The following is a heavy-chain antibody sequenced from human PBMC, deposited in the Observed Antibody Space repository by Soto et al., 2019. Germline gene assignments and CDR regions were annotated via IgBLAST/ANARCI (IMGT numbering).Heavy chain of an antibody. D-gene: IGHD6-19*01. CDR2: ISRSSRNI. CDR3: ARDLKVAGNNSFYYYAMDV. Sequence: GGSLRLSCTDSGVTFSNYTMNWVRQAPGKGLEWVSSISRSSRNIYYADSVKGRFTISRDNAKNALYLQMNSLRAEDTAVYYCARDLKVAGNNSFYYYAMDVSGPGTTVTVYS. V-gene: IGHV3-21*01. CDR1: GVTFSNYT. J-gene: IGHJ6*02.